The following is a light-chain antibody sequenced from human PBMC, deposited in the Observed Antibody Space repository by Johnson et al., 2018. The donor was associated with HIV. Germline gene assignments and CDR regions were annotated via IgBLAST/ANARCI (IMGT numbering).Light chain of an antibody. V-gene: IGLV1-51*02. CDR1: SSNIGNNY. Sequence: HSVLTQPPSVSATPGQKVTISCSGSSSNIGNNYVSWYRHFPGTAPKLLIYENNKRPSGIPDRFSGSKSGTSATLGITGLQTGDEADYYCGTWDSSLSAGGYVFGTGTKVTVL. J-gene: IGLJ1*01. CDR2: ENN. CDR3: GTWDSSLSAGGYV.